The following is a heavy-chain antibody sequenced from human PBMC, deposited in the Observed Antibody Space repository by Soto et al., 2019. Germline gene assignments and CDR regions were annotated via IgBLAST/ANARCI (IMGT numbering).Heavy chain of an antibody. D-gene: IGHD2-15*01. Sequence: EVQLVESGGGLVQPGRSLRLSCAASGLTFDDYAMHWVLQAPGKGLECVSGISWNSGSIGYADSVKCLFTISRDNAKNSLYLQKNSLSAEDTALYYCAKDTGGYCSGGSCLLSAWFDYWCQGTMVTAAS. CDR3: AKDTGGYCSGGSCLLSAWFDY. CDR1: GLTFDDYA. V-gene: IGHV3-9*01. J-gene: IGHJ4*02. CDR2: ISWNSGSI.